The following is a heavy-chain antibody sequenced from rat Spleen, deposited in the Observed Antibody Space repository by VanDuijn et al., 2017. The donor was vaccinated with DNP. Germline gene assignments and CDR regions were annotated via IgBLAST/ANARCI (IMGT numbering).Heavy chain of an antibody. Sequence: QVQLKESGPGLVQPSQTLSLTCTVSGFSLTSYNVHWVRQPTGKGLEWMGIIWGHGSTDYNSVLKSRLSINRDTSKSQVYLKMNSLQIEDTAIYFCTSIRNWGQGTPVTVSS. J-gene: IGHJ3*01. D-gene: IGHD1-10*01. V-gene: IGHV2-30*01. CDR2: IWGHGST. CDR1: GFSLTSYN. CDR3: TSIRN.